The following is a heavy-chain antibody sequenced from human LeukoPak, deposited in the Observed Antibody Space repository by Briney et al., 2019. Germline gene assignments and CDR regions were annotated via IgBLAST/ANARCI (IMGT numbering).Heavy chain of an antibody. CDR1: GDSVSSNSAT. V-gene: IGHV6-1*01. J-gene: IGHJ4*02. CDR2: TYYRSKWFN. CDR3: ARGNYYFDY. Sequence: SQTLSLTCAISGDSVSSNSATWNWIRQSPSRGLEWLGRTYYRSKWFNDYAVSVTSRITVNPDTSKNQFSLQLSSVTPEDTAVYFCARGNYYFDYWGQGTQLTISS.